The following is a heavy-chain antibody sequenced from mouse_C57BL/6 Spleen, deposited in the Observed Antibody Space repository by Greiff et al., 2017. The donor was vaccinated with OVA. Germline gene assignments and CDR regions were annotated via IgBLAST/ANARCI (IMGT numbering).Heavy chain of an antibody. D-gene: IGHD2-1*01. CDR1: GYTFTSYW. CDR2: IDPSDSYT. Sequence: VQLQQSGAELVMPGASVKLSCKASGYTFTSYWMHWVKQRPGQGLEWIGEIDPSDSYTNYNQKFKGKSTLTVDKSSSTAYMQLSSLTSEDSAVYYCARAGIIYYGPAWFAYWGQGTLVTVSA. V-gene: IGHV1-69*01. CDR3: ARAGIIYYGPAWFAY. J-gene: IGHJ3*01.